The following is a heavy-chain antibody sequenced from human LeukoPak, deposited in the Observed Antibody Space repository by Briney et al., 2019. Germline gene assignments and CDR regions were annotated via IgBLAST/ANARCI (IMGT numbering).Heavy chain of an antibody. D-gene: IGHD2-21*02. CDR1: GDCVSSNSAA. CDR2: TYYRSKWYN. J-gene: IGHJ4*02. Sequence: SRTLSLTCAISGDCVSSNSAAWNWIRQSPARGLEWLGRTYYRSKWYNDYAISVKSRITISPDASKNQFSLQLNSVTPEDTAVYYCARAGGDSWYFDYWGQGALVTVSS. CDR3: ARAGGDSWYFDY. V-gene: IGHV6-1*01.